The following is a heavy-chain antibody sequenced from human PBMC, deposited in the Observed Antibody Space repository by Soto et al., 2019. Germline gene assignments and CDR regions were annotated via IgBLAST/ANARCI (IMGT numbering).Heavy chain of an antibody. CDR1: GYSFASYW. D-gene: IGHD6-6*01. J-gene: IGHJ6*02. Sequence: GESLKISCKGSGYSFASYWIGWVRQMPGKDLEWMGIIYPGDSDTRYSPSFQGQVTISADKSLRTAYLQWTSLKASDTALYYCARTRSFTLGFYHDVMAVCGQGTTVTVSS. CDR2: IYPGDSDT. V-gene: IGHV5-51*01. CDR3: ARTRSFTLGFYHDVMAV.